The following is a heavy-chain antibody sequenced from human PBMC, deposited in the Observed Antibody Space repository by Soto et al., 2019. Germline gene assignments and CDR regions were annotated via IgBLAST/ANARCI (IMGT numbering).Heavy chain of an antibody. CDR2: IIPISETT. J-gene: IGHJ6*04. Sequence: SVKVSCKASGGTFSSYAISWVRQAPGQGLEWMGGIIPISETTNYAQKFQGRVTITADESKSTAYMELSSLRSEDTAVYYCARSQGSSTSLEIYYYYYYGMDVWGKGTTVTVSS. D-gene: IGHD2-2*01. CDR1: GGTFSSYA. CDR3: ARSQGSSTSLEIYYYYYYGMDV. V-gene: IGHV1-69*13.